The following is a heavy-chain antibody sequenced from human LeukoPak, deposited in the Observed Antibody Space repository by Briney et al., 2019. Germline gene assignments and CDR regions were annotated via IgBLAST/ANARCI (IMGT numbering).Heavy chain of an antibody. CDR1: GFTFSSHA. J-gene: IGHJ4*02. CDR3: ARDSSGDYAVDY. CDR2: ISYDGSKN. Sequence: GGSLRLSCAASGFTFSSHAIHWVRQAAGKGLEWVAFISYDGSKNYYADSVKGRFTISRDNSRNTLYLQMNSLRAEDTAVYYCARDSSGDYAVDYWGQGTLVSVSS. V-gene: IGHV3-30*04. D-gene: IGHD4-17*01.